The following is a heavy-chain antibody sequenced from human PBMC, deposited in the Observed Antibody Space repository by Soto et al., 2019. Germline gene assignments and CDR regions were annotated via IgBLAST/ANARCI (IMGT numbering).Heavy chain of an antibody. Sequence: SETLSLTCTVSGGSISSSSFYWGWIRQPPGKGLEWIGSIYYSGSTYYNPSLKSRVTISVDTSKNQFSLKLSSVTAADTAVYYCATRTRYGSTDYYYYGMDVWGQGTTVTVYS. D-gene: IGHD3-10*01. CDR3: ATRTRYGSTDYYYYGMDV. CDR1: GGSISSSSFY. V-gene: IGHV4-39*01. J-gene: IGHJ6*02. CDR2: IYYSGST.